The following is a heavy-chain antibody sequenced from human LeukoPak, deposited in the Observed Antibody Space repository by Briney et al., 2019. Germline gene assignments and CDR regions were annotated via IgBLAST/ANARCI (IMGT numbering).Heavy chain of an antibody. CDR2: SRNKPDRYTT. CDR3: ESGGIKGVLYNYGSSDLHDH. Sequence: GGSLRLSCVASGFTFSDYYMDWVRQAPGKGLEWVGRSRNKPDRYTTEYDASVRGRFTISRDDSRNSLLLQMNSLKTEDTAVYDGESGGIKGVLYNYGSSDLHDHWGQGTLVTVSS. CDR1: GFTFSDYY. V-gene: IGHV3-72*01. D-gene: IGHD3-10*01. J-gene: IGHJ4*02.